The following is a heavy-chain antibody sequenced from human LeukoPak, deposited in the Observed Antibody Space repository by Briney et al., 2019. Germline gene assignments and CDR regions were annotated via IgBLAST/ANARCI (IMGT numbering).Heavy chain of an antibody. D-gene: IGHD1-14*01. J-gene: IGHJ5*02. CDR3: VRESRPFWNHFYWFDP. CDR1: GYTLTSYG. CDR2: ISAYNGNT. V-gene: IGHV1-18*01. Sequence: ASVKVSCKASGYTLTSYGISWVRQAPGQGLEWMGWISAYNGNTNYAQKLQGRVTMTTDTSTSTAYMELRSLRSDDTAVYYCVRESRPFWNHFYWFDPWGQGTPVTVSS.